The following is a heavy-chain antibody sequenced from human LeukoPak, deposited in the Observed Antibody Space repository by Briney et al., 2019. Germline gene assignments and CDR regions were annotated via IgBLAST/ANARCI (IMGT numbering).Heavy chain of an antibody. Sequence: GGSLRLSCAASGFTFSSYSMNWVRQAPGKGLEWVSYISSSSTIYYADSVKGRFTISRDNAKNSLYLQMNSLRAEDTAVYYCAGVPHQLLALDYWGQGTLVTVSS. CDR2: ISSSSTI. J-gene: IGHJ4*02. D-gene: IGHD2-2*01. CDR3: AGVPHQLLALDY. V-gene: IGHV3-48*01. CDR1: GFTFSSYS.